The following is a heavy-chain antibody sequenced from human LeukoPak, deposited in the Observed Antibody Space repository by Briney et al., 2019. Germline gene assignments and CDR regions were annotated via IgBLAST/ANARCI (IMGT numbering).Heavy chain of an antibody. J-gene: IGHJ3*02. CDR3: ARRRRRYSSLGDAFDI. CDR1: GGSFSGYY. V-gene: IGHV4-34*01. D-gene: IGHD5-18*01. CDR2: INHGGST. Sequence: PSETLSLTCAVYGGSFSGYYWSWIRQPPGKGLEWIGEINHGGSTNYNPSLKSRVTISVDTSKNQFSLKLSSVTAADTAVYYCARRRRRYSSLGDAFDIWGQRTMVPVSS.